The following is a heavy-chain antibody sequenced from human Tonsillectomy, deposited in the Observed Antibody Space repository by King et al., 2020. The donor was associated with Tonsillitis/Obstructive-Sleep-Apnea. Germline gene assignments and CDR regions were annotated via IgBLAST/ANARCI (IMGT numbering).Heavy chain of an antibody. CDR1: GGSISSSSYY. J-gene: IGHJ6*03. Sequence: QLQESGPGLVKPSETLSLTCTVSGGSISSSSYYWGWIRQPPGKGLEWIGRIYYSGSPYYHPALKSRVTISVDTSKNQFSLKLSSVTAADTAVYYCARHPDYYYYYMDVWGRGTTVTVSS. CDR3: ARHPDYYYYYMDV. CDR2: IYYSGSP. V-gene: IGHV4-39*01.